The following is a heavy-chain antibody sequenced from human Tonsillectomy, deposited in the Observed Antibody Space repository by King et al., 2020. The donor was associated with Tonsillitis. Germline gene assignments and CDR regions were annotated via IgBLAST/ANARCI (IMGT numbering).Heavy chain of an antibody. J-gene: IGHJ3*02. Sequence: MPLQESGPGLLKPSQTLSLTCIVSGGSITGGDDYWSWIRQAPGKGLEWIGYIYYSGSSSYSPSLKSRLSISIDTSMDQFSLRLNSVPAADTAVYYCARAGAARAFDIWGQGTMVTVSS. V-gene: IGHV4-30-4*01. CDR3: ARAGAARAFDI. CDR1: GGSITGGDDY. D-gene: IGHD2-15*01. CDR2: IYYSGSS.